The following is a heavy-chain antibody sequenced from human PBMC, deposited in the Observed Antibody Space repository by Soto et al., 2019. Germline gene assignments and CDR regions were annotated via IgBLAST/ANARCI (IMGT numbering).Heavy chain of an antibody. D-gene: IGHD1-1*01. Sequence: PSETLSLTCTVSGGSISSGDYYWSWIRQHPGKGLEWIGYIYYSGSTYYNPSLKSRVTISVDTSKNQFSLKLSSVTAADTAVYYCARWPQLEPRFEYWGQGTLVTVS. CDR2: IYYSGST. V-gene: IGHV4-31*03. J-gene: IGHJ4*02. CDR1: GGSISSGDYY. CDR3: ARWPQLEPRFEY.